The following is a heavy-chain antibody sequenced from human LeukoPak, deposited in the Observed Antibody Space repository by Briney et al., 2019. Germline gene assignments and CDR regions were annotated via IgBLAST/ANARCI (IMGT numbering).Heavy chain of an antibody. CDR1: GFTFSSYW. J-gene: IGHJ4*02. D-gene: IGHD3-22*01. CDR3: AKKGYYDGSGYYMYYFDH. CDR2: INTDGGST. V-gene: IGHV3-74*01. Sequence: GGSLRLSCAASGFTFSSYWMHWVRQAPGKGLVWVSRINTDGGSTSYADSVKGRFTISRDNSKNTLYLQMNSLRAEDTAVYYCAKKGYYDGSGYYMYYFDHWGQGTLVTVSS.